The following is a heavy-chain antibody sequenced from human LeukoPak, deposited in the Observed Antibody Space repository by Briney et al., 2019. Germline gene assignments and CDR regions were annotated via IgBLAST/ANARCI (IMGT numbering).Heavy chain of an antibody. CDR2: ISGSGGST. V-gene: IGHV3-23*01. Sequence: PGGSLRLSCAASGFTFSSYGMSWVRQAPGKGLEWVSAISGSGGSTYYADSVKGRFTTSRDNSKNTLYLQMNSLRAEDTAVYYCARDKYYDSSGYLLMGYWGQGTLVTVSS. J-gene: IGHJ4*02. CDR3: ARDKYYDSSGYLLMGY. CDR1: GFTFSSYG. D-gene: IGHD3-22*01.